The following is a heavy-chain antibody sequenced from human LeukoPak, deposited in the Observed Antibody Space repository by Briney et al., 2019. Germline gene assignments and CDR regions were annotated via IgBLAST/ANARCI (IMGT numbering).Heavy chain of an antibody. CDR3: AKGASVDTAMVR. D-gene: IGHD5-18*01. Sequence: GGSLRLSCAASGFTFYNYAMSWVRQAPGKGLEWVSTISGSGGSTYYADSVKGRFTISRDNSKNTLYLQMNSLRAEDTAVYYCAKGASVDTAMVRWGQGTLVTVSS. CDR2: ISGSGGST. CDR1: GFTFYNYA. J-gene: IGHJ4*02. V-gene: IGHV3-23*01.